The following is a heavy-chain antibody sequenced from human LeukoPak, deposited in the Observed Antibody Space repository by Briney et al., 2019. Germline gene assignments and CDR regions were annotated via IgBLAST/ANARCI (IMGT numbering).Heavy chain of an antibody. D-gene: IGHD3-16*01. CDR3: ARLRLELARYYYYYYGMDV. CDR2: INHSGST. CDR1: GGSISSSNW. J-gene: IGHJ6*02. Sequence: SETLSLTCAVSGGSISSSNWWSWVRQPPRKGLEWIGEINHSGSTNYNPSLKSRVTISVDTSKNQFSLKLSSVTAADTAVYYCARLRLELARYYYYYYGMDVWGQGTTVTVSS. V-gene: IGHV4-4*02.